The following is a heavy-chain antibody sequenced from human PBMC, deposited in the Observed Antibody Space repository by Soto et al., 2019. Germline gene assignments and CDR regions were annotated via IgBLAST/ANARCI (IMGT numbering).Heavy chain of an antibody. CDR3: ARDLAQIYPMGGYYGMDV. Sequence: GGSLRLSCAASGLTFSSYSMNWVRQAPGKGLEWVSSVSSSSYIYYADSVKVRFTISRDNAKNSLYLQMNSLRAEDTSVYYCARDLAQIYPMGGYYGMDVWGQGTTVTASS. CDR1: GLTFSSYS. V-gene: IGHV3-21*01. D-gene: IGHD3-16*01. CDR2: VSSSSYI. J-gene: IGHJ6*02.